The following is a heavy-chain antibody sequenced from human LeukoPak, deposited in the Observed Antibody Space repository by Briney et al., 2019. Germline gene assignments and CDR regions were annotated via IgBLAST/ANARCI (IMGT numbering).Heavy chain of an antibody. CDR3: ARDRYVYCGGDCLDAFDI. D-gene: IGHD2-21*02. CDR1: DDSITMYY. V-gene: IGHV4-59*01. Sequence: SETLSLTCTVSDDSITMYYWTWIRQPPGKGLEWIGYVDHTGSTKFNPSLNSRVSISRDTSNNFFSLRLRSVTAADTAVYYCARDRYVYCGGDCLDAFDIWGQGTMVTVSS. J-gene: IGHJ3*02. CDR2: VDHTGST.